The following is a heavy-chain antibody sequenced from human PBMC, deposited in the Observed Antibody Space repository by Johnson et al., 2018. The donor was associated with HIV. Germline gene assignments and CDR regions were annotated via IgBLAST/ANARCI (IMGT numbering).Heavy chain of an antibody. D-gene: IGHD2-21*02. V-gene: IGHV3-30*04. Sequence: QVLLVESGGGVVQPGRSLRLSCAASGFTFSSYAMHWVRQAPGKGLEWVAVISYDGSNKYYADSVKGRFTISRDNSKNTLYLQMNSLRAEDTAVYYCARDRSKLLYPFDAFDIWGRGTRVTVSS. J-gene: IGHJ3*02. CDR3: ARDRSKLLYPFDAFDI. CDR2: ISYDGSNK. CDR1: GFTFSSYA.